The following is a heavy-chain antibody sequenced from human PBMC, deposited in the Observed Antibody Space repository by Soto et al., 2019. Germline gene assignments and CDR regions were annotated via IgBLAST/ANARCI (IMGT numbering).Heavy chain of an antibody. CDR1: GFSFNDYA. Sequence: GGSLRLSCAPSGFSFNDYAMYWVRQAPGQGLEWVAIISSDGHHQFYLDNLRGRFTVSRDNSKNTLYLQMNSLRPEDTAVYYCSRGTYYPQSSGLHADYWGPGTVVTV. J-gene: IGHJ4*02. CDR2: ISSDGHHQ. D-gene: IGHD3-22*01. CDR3: SRGTYYPQSSGLHADY. V-gene: IGHV3-30*03.